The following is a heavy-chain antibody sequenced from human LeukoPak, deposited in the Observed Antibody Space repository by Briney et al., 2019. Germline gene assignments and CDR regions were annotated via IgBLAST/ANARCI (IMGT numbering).Heavy chain of an antibody. D-gene: IGHD1-20*01. V-gene: IGHV4-38-2*02. CDR1: GYSISSGYY. CDR2: IYHSGST. Sequence: SETLSLTCTVSGYSISSGYYWGWIRQPPGKGLEWIRSIYHSGSTYYNPSLKSRVTISVDTSKNQFSLKLSSVTAADTAVYYCAGLLYNWNDSSGLDWGQGTLVTVSS. J-gene: IGHJ4*02. CDR3: AGLLYNWNDSSGLD.